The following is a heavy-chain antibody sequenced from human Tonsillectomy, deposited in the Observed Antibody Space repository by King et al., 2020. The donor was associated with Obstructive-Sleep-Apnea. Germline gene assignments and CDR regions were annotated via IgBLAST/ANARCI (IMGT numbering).Heavy chain of an antibody. CDR2: INHSGST. D-gene: IGHD2-15*01. Sequence: VQLQQWGAGLLKPSETLSLTCAVYGGSFSGYYWSWIRQPPGKGLGWIGEINHSGSTNYNPSRKSRVTISVDTAKNQFSLKLSSVTAADTAVYYCAVVVVVAATSSYYGMDVWGQGTTVTVSS. CDR3: AVVVVVAATSSYYGMDV. CDR1: GGSFSGYY. J-gene: IGHJ6*02. V-gene: IGHV4-34*01.